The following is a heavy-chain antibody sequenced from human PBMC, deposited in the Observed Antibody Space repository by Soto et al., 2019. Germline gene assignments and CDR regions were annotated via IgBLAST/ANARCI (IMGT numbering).Heavy chain of an antibody. CDR3: SNSPVGKIGSG. CDR2: ARNRAASYTT. Sequence: EVQLVESGGGLAQPGGSLRLSCVGSGFSFSDHHMDWVRQAPGKGLEWVGRARNRAASYTTEYAASVKGRFTISRDDSKNSLYVQMNSLKTEDTAVYYCSNSPVGKIGSGWGQGTLVTVSS. V-gene: IGHV3-72*01. J-gene: IGHJ4*02. CDR1: GFSFSDHH. D-gene: IGHD6-13*01.